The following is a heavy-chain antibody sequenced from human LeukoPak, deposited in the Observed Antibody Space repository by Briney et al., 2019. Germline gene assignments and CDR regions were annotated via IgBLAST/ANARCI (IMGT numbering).Heavy chain of an antibody. CDR1: GYTFTSYG. CDR3: ARGWAYSSSWYYLDY. V-gene: IGHV1-18*01. J-gene: IGHJ4*02. CDR2: ISAYNGNT. D-gene: IGHD6-13*01. Sequence: GASVKVSCKASGYTFTSYGISWVRQAPGQGLEWMGWISAYNGNTNYAQKLQGRVTMTTDTSTSTAYMELRSLRSDDTAVYYCARGWAYSSSWYYLDYWGQGTLVTVSS.